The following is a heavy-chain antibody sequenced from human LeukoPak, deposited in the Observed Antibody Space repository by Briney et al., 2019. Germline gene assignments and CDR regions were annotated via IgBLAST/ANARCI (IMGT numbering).Heavy chain of an antibody. V-gene: IGHV4-59*08. J-gene: IGHJ5*02. CDR1: GGSISSYY. CDR2: IYYSGST. CDR3: ARHGVPYSSGWYSWFDP. D-gene: IGHD6-19*01. Sequence: SETLSLTCTVSGGSISSYYWSWIRQPPGKGLEWIGYIYYSGSTYYNPSLKNRVTISVDTSKNQFSLKLTSVTAVDTAVYYCARHGVPYSSGWYSWFDPWGQGSLVTVSS.